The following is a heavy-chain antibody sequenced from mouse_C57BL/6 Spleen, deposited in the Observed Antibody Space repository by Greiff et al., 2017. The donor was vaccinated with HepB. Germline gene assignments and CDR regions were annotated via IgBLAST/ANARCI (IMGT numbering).Heavy chain of an antibody. Sequence: EVQRVESGGGLVKPGGSLKLSCAASGFTFSSYTMSWVRQTPEKRLEWVATISGGGGNTYYPDSVKGRFTISRDNAKNTLYLQMSSLRSEDTALYYCARSYSNWWFAYWGQGTLVTVSA. D-gene: IGHD2-5*01. V-gene: IGHV5-9*01. CDR2: ISGGGGNT. CDR1: GFTFSSYT. CDR3: ARSYSNWWFAY. J-gene: IGHJ3*01.